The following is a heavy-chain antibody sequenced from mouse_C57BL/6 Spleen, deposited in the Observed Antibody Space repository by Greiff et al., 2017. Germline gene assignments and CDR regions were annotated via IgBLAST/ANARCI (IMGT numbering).Heavy chain of an antibody. CDR2: IDPSDSYT. CDR3: ARRASYYGSSFWYFDV. Sequence: VQLQQSGAELVKPGASVKLSCKASGYTFTSYWMQWVKQRPGQGLEWIGEIDPSDSYTNYNQKFKGKATLTVDTSSSTAYMQLSSLTSEDSAVYYCARRASYYGSSFWYFDVWGTGTTVTVSS. CDR1: GYTFTSYW. D-gene: IGHD1-1*01. J-gene: IGHJ1*03. V-gene: IGHV1-50*01.